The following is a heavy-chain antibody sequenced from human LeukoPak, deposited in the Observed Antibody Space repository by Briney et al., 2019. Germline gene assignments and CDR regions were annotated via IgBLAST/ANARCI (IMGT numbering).Heavy chain of an antibody. CDR2: ISSSSNYI. CDR3: ARGTSAGDY. V-gene: IGHV3-21*01. Sequence: GGSLRLSCAASEFTFSSYSMNWVRQAPGKGLEWVSSISSSSNYIYYADSVKGRFTISRDNAKNSLYLQMNGVRAEDTAVYYCARGTSAGDYWGQGTLVTVSS. J-gene: IGHJ4*02. CDR1: EFTFSSYS.